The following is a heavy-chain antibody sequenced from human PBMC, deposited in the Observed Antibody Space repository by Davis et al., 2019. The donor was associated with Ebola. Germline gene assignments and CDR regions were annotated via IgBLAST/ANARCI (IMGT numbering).Heavy chain of an antibody. CDR2: ISSNSRDI. J-gene: IGHJ3*02. D-gene: IGHD6-6*01. V-gene: IGHV3-21*01. CDR1: GFTFSSYS. Sequence: GGSLRLSCAASGFTFSSYSMNWVRQAPGKGLEWVSSISSNSRDIYYADSVKGRFTISRDNAKNSLYLQMNSLRDEDTAVYYCAREVAAWYENAFDIWGQGTMVTVSS. CDR3: AREVAAWYENAFDI.